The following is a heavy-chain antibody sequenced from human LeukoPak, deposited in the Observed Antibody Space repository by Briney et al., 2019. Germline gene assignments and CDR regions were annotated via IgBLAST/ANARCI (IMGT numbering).Heavy chain of an antibody. CDR1: GFTFSSYS. CDR2: ISSSGSLT. V-gene: IGHV3-21*05. CDR3: ARGSHVDAAVAHFDY. D-gene: IGHD6-19*01. Sequence: GGSLRLSCAASGFTFSSYSMNWVRQAPGKGLEWVSYISSSGSLTYYAGSVRGRFTISRDDAKNSLYLQLNSLRAEDTAVYYCARGSHVDAAVAHFDYWGQGTLVTVSS. J-gene: IGHJ4*02.